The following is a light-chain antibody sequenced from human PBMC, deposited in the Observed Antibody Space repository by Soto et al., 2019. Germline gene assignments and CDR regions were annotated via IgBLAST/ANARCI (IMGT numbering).Light chain of an antibody. Sequence: EIVMTQSPVTLSVSPGERATLSCRASQSVGSNLAWYQQKPGQAPRLLISGASTGATGVPATFSGSGSGTELTLTINSLQSEDFAIYYCQQYNKWPWTFGQGTKVEIK. CDR3: QQYNKWPWT. CDR1: QSVGSN. CDR2: GAS. V-gene: IGKV3-15*01. J-gene: IGKJ1*01.